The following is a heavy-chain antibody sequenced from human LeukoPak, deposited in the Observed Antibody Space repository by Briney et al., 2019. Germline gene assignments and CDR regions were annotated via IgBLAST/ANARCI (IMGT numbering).Heavy chain of an antibody. CDR3: ARTPYVSPFFDS. V-gene: IGHV4-4*07. Sequence: PSETLSLTCTVSGGSISTYFWNWVRQPAGKGLEWIGRIYTSGNTYYNPSLKNRVTVSLDTSKNQFSLKLTSVTAADTAMYYCARTPYVSPFFDSWGQGTLVTVSS. J-gene: IGHJ4*02. CDR1: GGSISTYF. D-gene: IGHD3-16*01. CDR2: IYTSGNT.